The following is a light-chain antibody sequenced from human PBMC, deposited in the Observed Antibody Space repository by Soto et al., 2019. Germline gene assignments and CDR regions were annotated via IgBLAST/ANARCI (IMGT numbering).Light chain of an antibody. Sequence: EIVLTQSPGTLSLSPGDRATLSCRASQSVSRSYLAWYQQKPGQAPRLLIYGASSRATGIPDRFSGSGSGTDFTLTISRLEPEAVAVYYCQQYGSSPITFGQVTRLEIK. V-gene: IGKV3-20*01. CDR2: GAS. CDR1: QSVSRSY. J-gene: IGKJ5*01. CDR3: QQYGSSPIT.